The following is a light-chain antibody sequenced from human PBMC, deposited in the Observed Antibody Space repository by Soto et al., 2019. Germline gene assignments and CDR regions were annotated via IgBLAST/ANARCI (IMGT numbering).Light chain of an antibody. Sequence: DIQMTQSPSSVSASVGDRVTITCRASQDISSWLAWYQQRPGKAPRLLIYGASSLQSGVPSRFSGSGSGTDFTLTISSLQPEDFATYYCQQANSFPITFGQGTRLEIK. CDR2: GAS. CDR1: QDISSW. J-gene: IGKJ5*01. V-gene: IGKV1-12*01. CDR3: QQANSFPIT.